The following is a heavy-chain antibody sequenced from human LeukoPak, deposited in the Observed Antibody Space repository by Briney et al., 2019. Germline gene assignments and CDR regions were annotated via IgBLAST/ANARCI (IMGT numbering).Heavy chain of an antibody. J-gene: IGHJ4*02. Sequence: SETLSLTCTVSGGSISSYYWSWIRQPPGKGLEWIGYIYYSGSTNYNPSLKSRVTISVDTSKNQFSLKLSSVTAADTAVYYCVRDNEATARAYDYWGQGTLVTVSS. CDR3: VRDNEATARAYDY. CDR1: GGSISSYY. D-gene: IGHD2-8*01. V-gene: IGHV4-59*01. CDR2: IYYSGST.